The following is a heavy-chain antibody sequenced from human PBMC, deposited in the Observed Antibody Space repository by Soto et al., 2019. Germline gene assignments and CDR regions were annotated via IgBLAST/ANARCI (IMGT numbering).Heavy chain of an antibody. CDR2: IWYDGSNK. J-gene: IGHJ4*02. CDR3: ARDNDIAAFDY. Sequence: QVQLVESGGGVVQPGRSLRLSCAASGFTFSSYGMHWVRQAPGKGLEWVAVIWYDGSNKYYADSVKGRFTISRDNSKNTLYLQMNSLRAEDTAVYYCARDNDIAAFDYGGQGTLVTVSS. D-gene: IGHD6-13*01. CDR1: GFTFSSYG. V-gene: IGHV3-33*01.